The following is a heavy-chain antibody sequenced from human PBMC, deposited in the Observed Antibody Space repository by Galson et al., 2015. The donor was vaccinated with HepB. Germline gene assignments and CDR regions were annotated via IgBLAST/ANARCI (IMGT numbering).Heavy chain of an antibody. CDR1: GGTFSSYT. D-gene: IGHD6-13*01. J-gene: IGHJ6*02. V-gene: IGHV1-69*02. Sequence: SVKVSCKASGGTFSSYTISWVRQAPGQGLEWMGRIIPILGIANYAQKFQGRVTITAGKSTSTAYMELSSLRSEDTAVYYCARAAKFIAAAGRVDYYYGMDVWGQGTTVTVSS. CDR2: IIPILGIA. CDR3: ARAAKFIAAAGRVDYYYGMDV.